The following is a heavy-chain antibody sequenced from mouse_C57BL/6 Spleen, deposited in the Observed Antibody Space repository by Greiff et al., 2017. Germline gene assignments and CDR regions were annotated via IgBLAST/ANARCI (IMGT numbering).Heavy chain of an antibody. J-gene: IGHJ1*03. V-gene: IGHV2-5*01. Sequence: QVQLQPSGPGLVQPSQSLSITCTVSGFSLTSYGVHWVRQSPGKGLEWLGVIWRGGSTDYNAAFMSRLSITKDNSKRQVFFKMNSLQADDTAIYYCAKNSITTVVAHWYVDVWGTGTTVTVSS. CDR2: IWRGGST. D-gene: IGHD1-1*01. CDR3: AKNSITTVVAHWYVDV. CDR1: GFSLTSYG.